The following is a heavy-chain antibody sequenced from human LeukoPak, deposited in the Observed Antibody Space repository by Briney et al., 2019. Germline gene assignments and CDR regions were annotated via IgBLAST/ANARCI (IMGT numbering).Heavy chain of an antibody. J-gene: IGHJ3*02. CDR2: INYSGST. D-gene: IGHD2-15*01. CDR1: GGPVSSTTYF. Sequence: SETLSLTCTVSGGPVSSTTYFWSWIRQPPGKGLEWIASINYSGSTYYNPSLKSRVTISVDTSENQFSLKLSSVTAADTAVYYCARVGRPYAFDIWGQGTMVTVSS. V-gene: IGHV4-39*01. CDR3: ARVGRPYAFDI.